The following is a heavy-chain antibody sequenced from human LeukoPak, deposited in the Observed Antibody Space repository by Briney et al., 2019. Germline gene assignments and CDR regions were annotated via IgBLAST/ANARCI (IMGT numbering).Heavy chain of an antibody. Sequence: PSGTLSLTCTVSGGSISRSSWWSWVRRPPGKGLEWIGYIYYSGSTYYNPSLKSRVTISVDTSKNQFSLKLSSVTAADTAVYYCARSRPITIFGVVGATAFDIWGQGTMVTVSS. CDR2: IYYSGST. J-gene: IGHJ3*02. CDR1: GGSISRSSW. V-gene: IGHV4-4*02. CDR3: ARSRPITIFGVVGATAFDI. D-gene: IGHD3-3*01.